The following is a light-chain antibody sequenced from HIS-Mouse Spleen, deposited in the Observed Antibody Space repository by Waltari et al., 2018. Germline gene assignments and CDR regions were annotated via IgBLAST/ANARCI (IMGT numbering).Light chain of an antibody. CDR1: QDISNY. V-gene: IGKV1-33*01. Sequence: DIQLTQSPSSLSASVGDRVTITCQASQDISNYLNWYQQKPGKAPKRLIYDASNLETGVTSRFSGSGSGTDFTFTISSLQPEDIATYYCQQYDNLLSWTFGQGTKVEIK. CDR3: QQYDNLLSWT. J-gene: IGKJ1*01. CDR2: DAS.